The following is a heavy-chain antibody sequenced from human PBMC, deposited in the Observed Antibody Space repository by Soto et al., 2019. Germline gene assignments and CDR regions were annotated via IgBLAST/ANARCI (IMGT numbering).Heavy chain of an antibody. CDR3: ARARHYDSSGYYSASDY. Sequence: PGGSLRLSCAASGFTFSTYGMHWVRQAPGKGLEWVSVIWYDGSYKFYADSVKGRFTISRDNSKNTLYLQMNSLRAEDTAVYYCARARHYDSSGYYSASDYWGQGTLVTVSS. J-gene: IGHJ4*02. D-gene: IGHD3-22*01. V-gene: IGHV3-33*01. CDR1: GFTFSTYG. CDR2: IWYDGSYK.